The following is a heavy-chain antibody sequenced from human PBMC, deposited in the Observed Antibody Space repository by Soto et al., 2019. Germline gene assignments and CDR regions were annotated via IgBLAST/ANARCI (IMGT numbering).Heavy chain of an antibody. V-gene: IGHV4-59*01. D-gene: IGHD6-19*01. Sequence: QVQLQESGPGLVKPSETLSLTCTVSGGSISGYYWNWIRQPTGKGLDLIAYIHYSGSPKHNPSLKSRVTIYVHTSKNHFSLKLNSVTAADTAVYYCARVDNSGWSDYWGQGVLDTVSS. CDR1: GGSISGYY. CDR3: ARVDNSGWSDY. CDR2: IHYSGSP. J-gene: IGHJ4*02.